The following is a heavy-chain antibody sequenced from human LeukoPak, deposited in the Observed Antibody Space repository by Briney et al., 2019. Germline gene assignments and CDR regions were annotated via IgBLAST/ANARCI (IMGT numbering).Heavy chain of an antibody. V-gene: IGHV3-30*03. J-gene: IGHJ4*02. CDR2: ISYDGSNK. CDR1: GFTFSSYG. CDR3: ARSFVTVAYFDY. Sequence: PGGSLRLSCAASGFTFSSYGMHWVRQAPGKGLEWVAVISYDGSNKYYADSVKGRFTISRDNSKNTLYLQMNSLRAEDTAVYYCARSFVTVAYFDYWGQGTLVTVSS. D-gene: IGHD4-23*01.